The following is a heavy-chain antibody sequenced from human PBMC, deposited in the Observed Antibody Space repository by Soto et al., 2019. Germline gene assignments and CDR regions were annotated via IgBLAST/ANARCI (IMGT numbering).Heavy chain of an antibody. CDR2: IKSKTDGGTT. V-gene: IGHV3-15*01. D-gene: IGHD1-7*01. CDR1: GFTFSNAW. J-gene: IGHJ4*02. CDR3: TASSPGTTYYFDY. Sequence: PGGSLRLSCAASGFTFSNAWMNWVRQAPGKGLEWVGRIKSKTDGGTTDYAAPVKGRFSISRDDSKNTLYLQMNSLKSEDTAVYYCTASSPGTTYYFDYWGQGTLVTVSS.